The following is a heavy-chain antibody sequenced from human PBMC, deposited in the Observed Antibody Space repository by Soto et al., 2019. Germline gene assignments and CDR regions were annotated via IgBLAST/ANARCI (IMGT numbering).Heavy chain of an antibody. Sequence: GESLKISCKGSEYSFNTYWIAWVRQMPGKGLEWMGIIYPGDSDSRYSPSFQGQVTISADKSITTAYLQWSSLKASDTAMYYCARRKRPNASGAFDVWGQGTMVTVSS. J-gene: IGHJ3*01. CDR1: EYSFNTYW. D-gene: IGHD3-10*01. V-gene: IGHV5-51*01. CDR2: IYPGDSDS. CDR3: ARRKRPNASGAFDV.